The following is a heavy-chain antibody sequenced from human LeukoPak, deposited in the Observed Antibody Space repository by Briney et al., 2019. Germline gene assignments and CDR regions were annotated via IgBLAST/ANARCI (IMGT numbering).Heavy chain of an antibody. V-gene: IGHV3-9*01. Sequence: GGSLRLSCAAFGFTFDDYAMHWVRQAPGKGLEWVSGISWNSGSIGYADSVKGRFTISRDNAKNSLYLQMNSLRAEVTALYYCAKDNFSHDYIDYWGQGTLVTVSS. CDR2: ISWNSGSI. CDR1: GFTFDDYA. CDR3: AKDNFSHDYIDY. D-gene: IGHD2/OR15-2a*01. J-gene: IGHJ4*02.